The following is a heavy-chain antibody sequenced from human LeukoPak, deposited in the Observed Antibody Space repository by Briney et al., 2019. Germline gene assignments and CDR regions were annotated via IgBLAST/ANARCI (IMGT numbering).Heavy chain of an antibody. Sequence: SETLSLTCTVSGGSISGYYWGWIRQPPGKGLEWIGSIYYSGSTYYNPSLKSRVTISVDTSKDQFSLKLSSVTAADTAVYYCARLPNYYDSSGYLYYFDYWGQGTLVTVSS. CDR1: GGSISGYY. D-gene: IGHD3-22*01. CDR2: IYYSGST. CDR3: ARLPNYYDSSGYLYYFDY. J-gene: IGHJ4*02. V-gene: IGHV4-39*01.